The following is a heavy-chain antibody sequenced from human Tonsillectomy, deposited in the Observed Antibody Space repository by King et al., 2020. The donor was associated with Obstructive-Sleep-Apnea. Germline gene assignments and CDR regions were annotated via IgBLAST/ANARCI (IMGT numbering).Heavy chain of an antibody. D-gene: IGHD3-9*01. V-gene: IGHV1-2*04. J-gene: IGHJ4*02. CDR1: GYTFTGYY. CDR2: INPNSVGT. Sequence: VQLVESGAEVKKPGASVKVSCKASGYTFTGYYMYWVRQAPGQGLEWMGWINPNSVGTNFAQKFKGWVTMTRDTAISTAYMELSRLRSDDTAVYYCARALVRYFDPFDYWGQGTLVTVSS. CDR3: ARALVRYFDPFDY.